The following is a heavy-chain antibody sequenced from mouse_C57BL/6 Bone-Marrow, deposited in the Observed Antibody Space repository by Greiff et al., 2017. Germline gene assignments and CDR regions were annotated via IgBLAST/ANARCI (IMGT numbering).Heavy chain of an antibody. CDR2: IHPNSGST. CDR1: GYTFTSYW. V-gene: IGHV1-64*01. D-gene: IGHD1-1*01. J-gene: IGHJ1*03. Sequence: QVQLQQPGAELVKPGASVTLSCKASGYTFTSYWMHWVKQRPGQGLEWIGMIHPNSGSTNYNEKFKSKATLTVDKSSSTAYMQLSSLTSEDSAVYYCARGSSYWYFDVWGTGTTVTVSS. CDR3: ARGSSYWYFDV.